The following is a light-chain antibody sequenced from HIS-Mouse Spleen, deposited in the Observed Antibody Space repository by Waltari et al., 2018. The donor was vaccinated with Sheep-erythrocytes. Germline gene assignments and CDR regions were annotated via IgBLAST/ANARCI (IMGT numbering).Light chain of an antibody. Sequence: QSVLTQPPSVSAAPGQTVTIPCSGSSPNIGHNYVSWYQQPPGPAPKLLIYDNNKRPSGSPDRFSGSKSGTSATLGITGLQTGDEADYYCGTWDSSLSAGVFGGGTKLTVL. CDR1: SPNIGHNY. CDR2: DNN. J-gene: IGLJ3*02. CDR3: GTWDSSLSAGV. V-gene: IGLV1-51*01.